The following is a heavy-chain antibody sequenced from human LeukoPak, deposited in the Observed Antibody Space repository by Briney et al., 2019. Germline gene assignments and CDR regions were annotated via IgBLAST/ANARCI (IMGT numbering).Heavy chain of an antibody. CDR2: IYSGGST. J-gene: IGHJ4*02. D-gene: IGHD3-16*01. CDR3: ARDRVLGCLDF. Sequence: PGGSLRLSCEASGFAVSARPMSWVRQAPGKGLEWVSVIYSGGSTYFVDSVKGRFTIFRDNSKNTLYLQMNSLRAEDTAVYYCARDRVLGCLDFWGQGTLVTVSS. CDR1: GFAVSARP. V-gene: IGHV3-66*01.